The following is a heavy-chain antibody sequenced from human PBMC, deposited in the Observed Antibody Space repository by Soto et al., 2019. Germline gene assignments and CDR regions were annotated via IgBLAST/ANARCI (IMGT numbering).Heavy chain of an antibody. Sequence: PGGSLRLSCAASGFTFSIYWMHWVRQAPGKGLVWVSRINSDGSSTSYADSVKGRFTISRDNAKNTLYLQMNSLRAEDTAVYYCARVPRYCSGGSCYSNFDYWGQGTLVTVSS. D-gene: IGHD2-15*01. CDR3: ARVPRYCSGGSCYSNFDY. J-gene: IGHJ4*02. CDR1: GFTFSIYW. CDR2: INSDGSST. V-gene: IGHV3-74*01.